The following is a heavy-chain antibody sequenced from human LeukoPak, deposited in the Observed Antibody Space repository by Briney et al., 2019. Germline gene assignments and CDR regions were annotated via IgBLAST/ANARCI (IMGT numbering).Heavy chain of an antibody. V-gene: IGHV1-2*02. D-gene: IGHD1-26*01. CDR2: INPNSGGT. J-gene: IGHJ4*02. CDR1: GYTFTSYY. Sequence: ASVKVSCKASGYTFTSYYMYWVRQAPGQGLEWMGWINPNSGGTNYAQKFQGRVTMTRDTSISTAYMELSRLRSDDTAVYYCARGPPRWWELLGGYYDYWGQGTLVTVSS. CDR3: ARGPPRWWELLGGYYDY.